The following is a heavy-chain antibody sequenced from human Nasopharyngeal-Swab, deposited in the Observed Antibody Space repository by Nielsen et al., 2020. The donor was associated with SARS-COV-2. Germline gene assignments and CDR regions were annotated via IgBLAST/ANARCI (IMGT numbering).Heavy chain of an antibody. CDR3: ARDRLWGYYYYGMDV. CDR1: GGSISSGGYY. D-gene: IGHD3-16*01. J-gene: IGHJ6*02. CDR2: IYYSGST. Sequence: SETLSLTCTVSGGSISSGGYYWSWIRQHPGKGLEWIGYIYYSGSTYYNPSLKSRVTISVDTSKNQFSLKLSSVTAADTAVYYCARDRLWGYYYYGMDVWGQGTTVTVSS. V-gene: IGHV4-31*03.